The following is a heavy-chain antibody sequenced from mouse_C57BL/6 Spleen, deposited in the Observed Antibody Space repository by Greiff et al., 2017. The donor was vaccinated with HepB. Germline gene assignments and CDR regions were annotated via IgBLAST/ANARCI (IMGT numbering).Heavy chain of an antibody. D-gene: IGHD1-1*01. CDR3: ARDDYYGRGGYFDV. Sequence: EVKLVESEGGLVQPGSSMKLSCTASGFTFSDYYMAWVRQVPEKGLEWVANINYDGSSTYYLDSLKSRFIISRDNAKNLLYLQMSSLKSEDTATYYCARDDYYGRGGYFDVWGTGTTVTVSS. J-gene: IGHJ1*03. CDR2: INYDGSST. CDR1: GFTFSDYY. V-gene: IGHV5-16*01.